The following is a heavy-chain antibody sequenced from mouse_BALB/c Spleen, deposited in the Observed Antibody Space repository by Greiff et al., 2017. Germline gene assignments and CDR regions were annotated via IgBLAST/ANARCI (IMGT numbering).Heavy chain of an antibody. CDR1: GFNIKDTY. V-gene: IGHV14-3*02. CDR2: IDPANGNT. Sequence: DVKLQESGAELVKPGASVKLSCTASGFNIKDTYMHWVKQRPEQGLEWIGRIDPANGNTKYDPKFQGKATITADTSSNTAYLQLSSLTSEDTAVYYCARTITTVVALDYWGQGTTLTVSS. D-gene: IGHD1-1*01. J-gene: IGHJ2*01. CDR3: ARTITTVVALDY.